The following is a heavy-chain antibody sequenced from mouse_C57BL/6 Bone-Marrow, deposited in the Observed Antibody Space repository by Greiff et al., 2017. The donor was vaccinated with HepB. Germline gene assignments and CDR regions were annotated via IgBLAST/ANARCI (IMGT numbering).Heavy chain of an antibody. D-gene: IGHD1-1*01. CDR1: GFTSSDYY. J-gene: IGHJ3*01. V-gene: IGHV5-12*01. CDR3: ARRGYYYG. CDR2: ISNGGGST. Sequence: EVKLMESGGGLVQPGGSLKLSCAASGFTSSDYYMYWVRQTPEKRLEWVAYISNGGGSTYYPDTVKGRFTISRDNAKNTLYLQMSRLKSEDTAMYYCARRGYYYGWGQGTLVTVSA.